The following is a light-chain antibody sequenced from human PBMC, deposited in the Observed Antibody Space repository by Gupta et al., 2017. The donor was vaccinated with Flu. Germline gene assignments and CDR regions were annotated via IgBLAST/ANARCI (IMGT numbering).Light chain of an antibody. CDR1: SSNIGNNY. J-gene: IGLJ2*01. Sequence: VTISCSGSSSNIGNNYVSWYQQLPGTGPKLLIYDNSKRPSGIPDRFSGSKSGTSATLGITGLQTGDEADYYCGTWDSSLSAGVFGGGTKLTVL. CDR2: DNS. V-gene: IGLV1-51*01. CDR3: GTWDSSLSAGV.